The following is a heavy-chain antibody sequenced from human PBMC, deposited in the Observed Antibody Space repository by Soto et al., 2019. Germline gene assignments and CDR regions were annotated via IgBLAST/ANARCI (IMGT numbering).Heavy chain of an antibody. CDR1: GYTFTGYY. J-gene: IGHJ5*02. V-gene: IGHV1-2*02. CDR3: AREARGSGSYRVPWFDP. Sequence: QVQLVQSVAEVKKPGASVKVSCKASGYTFTGYYMHWVRQAPGQGLEWMGWINPNSGGTNYAQKFHGRVTMTRDTSISTAYMELSRLRSDDTDVYYCAREARGSGSYRVPWFDPWGQGPLVTVSS. D-gene: IGHD1-26*01. CDR2: INPNSGGT.